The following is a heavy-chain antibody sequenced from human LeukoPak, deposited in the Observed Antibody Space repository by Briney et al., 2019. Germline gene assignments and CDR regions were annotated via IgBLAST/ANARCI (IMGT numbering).Heavy chain of an antibody. CDR1: GGSISSSSYY. CDR2: IYYSGST. Sequence: SETLSLTCTVSGGSISSSSYYWGWIRQPPGKGLEWIGSIYYSGSTYYNLSLKSRVTISVDTSKNQFSLKLSSVTAADTAVYYCARHNSAARLLTLFDYWGQGTLVTVSS. CDR3: ARHNSAARLLTLFDY. J-gene: IGHJ4*02. D-gene: IGHD6-6*01. V-gene: IGHV4-39*01.